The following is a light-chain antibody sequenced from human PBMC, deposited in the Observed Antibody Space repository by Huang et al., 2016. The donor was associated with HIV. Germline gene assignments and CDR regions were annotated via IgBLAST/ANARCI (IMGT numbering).Light chain of an antibody. V-gene: IGKV3-15*01. CDR2: SSS. Sequence: EIVLTQSPATLSVSPGERVTLSCRASQSVSTNLAWYQQKPGQAPRLLIYSSSSRAAGVPARFSGSVSATEFSLTITSLQSEDFAIYYCQQYNHWPPYTFGQGTKLEIK. CDR1: QSVSTN. CDR3: QQYNHWPPYT. J-gene: IGKJ2*01.